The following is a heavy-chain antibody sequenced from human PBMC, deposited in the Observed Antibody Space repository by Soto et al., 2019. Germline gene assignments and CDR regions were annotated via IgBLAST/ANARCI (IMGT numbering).Heavy chain of an antibody. CDR2: ISSSSSYI. J-gene: IGHJ4*02. CDR3: ARDFRDVYYFDY. D-gene: IGHD2-8*01. CDR1: GFTFSSYS. V-gene: IGHV3-21*01. Sequence: EVQLVESGGGLVKPGGSLRLSCAASGFTFSSYSMNWVRKAPGKGLEWVSSISSSSSYIYYADSVKGRFTISRDNAKNPLYLQMNSLVAEDTAVYYCARDFRDVYYFDYWGQGTLVTVSS.